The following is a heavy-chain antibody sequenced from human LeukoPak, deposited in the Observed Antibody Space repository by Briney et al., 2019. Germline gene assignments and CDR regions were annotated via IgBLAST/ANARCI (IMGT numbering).Heavy chain of an antibody. CDR3: ARALAAAGSY. V-gene: IGHV3-7*01. D-gene: IGHD6-25*01. CDR1: GFTFSSYW. J-gene: IGHJ4*02. Sequence: GGSLRLSCAASGFTFSSYWMHWVRQAPGKGLEWVANINQDGSQKYYVDTVKGRFTISRDNAKNSLYLQMNSLRAEDTAVYYCARALAAAGSYWGQGTLVTVSS. CDR2: INQDGSQK.